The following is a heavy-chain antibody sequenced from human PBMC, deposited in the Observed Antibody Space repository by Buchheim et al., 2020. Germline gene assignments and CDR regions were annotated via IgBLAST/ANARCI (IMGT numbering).Heavy chain of an antibody. J-gene: IGHJ4*02. CDR2: MYNSGST. D-gene: IGHD1-1*01. V-gene: IGHV4-31*03. CDR3: ARGTPRYHFDF. CDR1: GDSMERGGFY. Sequence: QVQLQESGPGLVKPSQTLSLTCTVSGDSMERGGFYWNWIRQHPRMGLEFIGYMYNSGSTYFNPSLRSRVTISADTSQNQFSLKLSSVTAADTAVYFCARGTPRYHFDFWGQGTL.